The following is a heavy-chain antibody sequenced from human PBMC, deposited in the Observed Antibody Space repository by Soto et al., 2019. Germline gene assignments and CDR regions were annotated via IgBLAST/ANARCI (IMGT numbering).Heavy chain of an antibody. D-gene: IGHD2-15*01. CDR2: IYYSGST. Sequence: PSETLSLTCTVSCGSISSGGYYWSWIRQHPGKGLEWIGYIYYSGSTYYNPSLKSRVTISVDTSKNQFSLKLSSVTAADTAVYYCARGVVAATRALDYWGQGTLVTVS. CDR3: ARGVVAATRALDY. J-gene: IGHJ4*02. CDR1: CGSISSGGYY. V-gene: IGHV4-31*03.